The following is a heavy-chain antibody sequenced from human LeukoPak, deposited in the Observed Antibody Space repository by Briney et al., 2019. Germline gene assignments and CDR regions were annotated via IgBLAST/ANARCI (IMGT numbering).Heavy chain of an antibody. CDR1: GYTFTGYY. CDR2: INPNSGDT. D-gene: IGHD2-8*01. CDR3: ARGGLRVMVYRLYYMDV. V-gene: IGHV1-2*02. J-gene: IGHJ6*03. Sequence: ASVKVSCKASGYTFTGYYIHWVRQAPGQGLEWMGWINPNSGDTKYAQKFQGRVTMTRDTSISTAYMELTRLRSDDTAVYYCARGGLRVMVYRLYYMDVWGKGTTVTVSS.